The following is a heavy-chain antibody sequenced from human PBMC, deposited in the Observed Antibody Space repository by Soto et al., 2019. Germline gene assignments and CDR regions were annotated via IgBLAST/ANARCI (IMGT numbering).Heavy chain of an antibody. CDR3: ARVWESSSSGPTWFDP. CDR1: GGTFSSYA. CDR2: IIPIFGTA. J-gene: IGHJ5*02. Sequence: ASVKVSCKASGGTFSSYAISWVRQAPGQGLEWMGGIIPIFGTANYAQKFQGRVTITADESTSTAYMELSSLRSEDTAVYYCARVWESSSSGPTWFDPWGQGTLVTVSS. V-gene: IGHV1-69*13. D-gene: IGHD6-6*01.